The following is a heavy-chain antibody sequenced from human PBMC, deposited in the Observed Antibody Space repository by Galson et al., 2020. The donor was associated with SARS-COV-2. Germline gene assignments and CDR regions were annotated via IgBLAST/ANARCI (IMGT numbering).Heavy chain of an antibody. V-gene: IGHV4-31*03. J-gene: IGHJ4*02. D-gene: IGHD2-15*01. CDR3: ARDERGGGTCHFDY. Sequence: SETLSLTCTVSGGSITSGGHYWSWIRQHPEKGLEWIVYIYYTGSTYYNPSLKSRVTISVDTSKNQFSLKLSSVTAADTAVYYCARDERGGGTCHFDYWGQGILVTVSS. CDR1: GGSITSGGHY. CDR2: IYYTGST.